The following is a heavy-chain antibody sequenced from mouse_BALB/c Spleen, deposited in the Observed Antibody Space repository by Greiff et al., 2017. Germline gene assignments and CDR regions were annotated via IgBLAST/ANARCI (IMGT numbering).Heavy chain of an antibody. CDR1: GFTFSSYG. J-gene: IGHJ2*01. D-gene: IGHD1-2*01. CDR2: INSNGGST. CDR3: ARYDYGYYFDY. Sequence: EVKLVESGGGLVQPGGSLKLSCAASGFTFSSYGMSWVRQTPDKRLELVATINSNGGSTYYPDSVKGRFTISRDNAKNTLYLQMSSLKSEDTAMYYCARYDYGYYFDYWGQGTTLTVSS. V-gene: IGHV5-6-3*01.